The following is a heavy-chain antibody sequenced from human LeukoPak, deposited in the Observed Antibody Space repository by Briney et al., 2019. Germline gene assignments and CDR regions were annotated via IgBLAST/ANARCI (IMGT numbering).Heavy chain of an antibody. CDR3: ARDQVPVYSGNYIPLVY. CDR1: GYTFTSYY. J-gene: IGHJ4*02. D-gene: IGHD1-26*01. Sequence: ASVKVSCKASGYTFTSYYMHWVRQAPGQGLEWMGIINPSGGSTSYAQKFQGRVTMTRDTSTSTVYMELSSLRSEDTAVYYCARDQVPVYSGNYIPLVYWGQGTLVTVSS. V-gene: IGHV1-46*01. CDR2: INPSGGST.